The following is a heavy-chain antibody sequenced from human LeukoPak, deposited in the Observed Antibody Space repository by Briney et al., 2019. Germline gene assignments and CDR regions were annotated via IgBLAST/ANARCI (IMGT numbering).Heavy chain of an antibody. J-gene: IGHJ6*03. CDR3: ARGDRSDSPYYYYYMDV. Sequence: SETLSLTCTVSGGSISSGSYYWSWIRQSAGKGLEWIGRIYTSGSTNYNPSLKTRVTISVDTSKNQFSLKLSSVTAADTAVYYCARGDRSDSPYYYYYMDVWGKGTTVTVSS. CDR2: IYTSGST. CDR1: GGSISSGSYY. V-gene: IGHV4-61*02. D-gene: IGHD3-22*01.